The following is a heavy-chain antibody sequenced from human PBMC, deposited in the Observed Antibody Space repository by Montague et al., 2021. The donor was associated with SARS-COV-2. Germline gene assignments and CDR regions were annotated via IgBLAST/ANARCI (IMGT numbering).Heavy chain of an antibody. Sequence: SLRLSCAASGFSFNNFAMHWVRQAPDQGLEWVAVISYEGSIQYYADSVKGRFAISRDWSKNTLYLQMSSLRPEDTAVYYCAKDATIFWFERGRGTFDNWGRGTLVAVSS. CDR2: ISYEGSIQ. V-gene: IGHV3-30*18. J-gene: IGHJ4*02. D-gene: IGHD3-10*01. CDR3: AKDATIFWFERGRGTFDN. CDR1: GFSFNNFA.